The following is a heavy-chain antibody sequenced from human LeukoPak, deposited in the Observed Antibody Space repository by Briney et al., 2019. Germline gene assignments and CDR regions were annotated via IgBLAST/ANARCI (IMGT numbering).Heavy chain of an antibody. CDR2: MNPNSGNT. CDR3: ARAPIAASWFDP. V-gene: IGHV1-8*01. Sequence: ASVKVSCKASGYTFTSYDINWVRQATGRGLEWMGWMNPNSGNTGYAQKFQGRVTMTRNTSISTAYMELSSLRSEDTAVYYCARAPIAASWFDPWGQGTLVTVSS. J-gene: IGHJ5*02. D-gene: IGHD6-13*01. CDR1: GYTFTSYD.